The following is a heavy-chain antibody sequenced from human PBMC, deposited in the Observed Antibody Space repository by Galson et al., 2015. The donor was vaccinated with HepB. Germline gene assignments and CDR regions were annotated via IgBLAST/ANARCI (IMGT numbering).Heavy chain of an antibody. CDR3: ARDKSSGYLAWYFDY. CDR2: INPNSGGT. J-gene: IGHJ4*02. Sequence: SVKVSCKASGYTFTGYYMHWVRQAPGQGLEWMGWINPNSGGTDYAQKFQGRVTMTRDTPISTAYMELSSLRSDDTAVYYCARDKSSGYLAWYFDYWGQGTLVTVSP. V-gene: IGHV1-2*02. CDR1: GYTFTGYY. D-gene: IGHD3-22*01.